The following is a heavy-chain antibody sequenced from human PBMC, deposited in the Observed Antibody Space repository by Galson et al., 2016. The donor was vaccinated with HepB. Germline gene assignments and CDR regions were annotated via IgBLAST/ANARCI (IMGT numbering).Heavy chain of an antibody. CDR3: ARIFLEELSGGLVWFDS. J-gene: IGHJ5*01. CDR2: ISGNGDKT. CDR1: EFVFRNYA. V-gene: IGHV3-23*01. D-gene: IGHD2-8*02. Sequence: SLRLSCAASEFVFRNYAMAWVRQAPGKGLEWVSGISGNGDKTYYAASVKGRFTLSRDNPRNTLHLELKSLRVDDTAVYYCARIFLEELSGGLVWFDSWGLGTRVSVSS.